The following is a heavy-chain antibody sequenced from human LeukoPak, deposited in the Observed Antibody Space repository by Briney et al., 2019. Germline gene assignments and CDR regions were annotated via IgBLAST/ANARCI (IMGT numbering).Heavy chain of an antibody. CDR1: GFTFSSYE. CDR3: ARGDRYCSGGSCYSGDAFDI. J-gene: IGHJ3*02. CDR2: ISSSGSTI. Sequence: PGGSLRLSCAASGFTFSSYEMNWVRQPPGKGLEWISSISSSGSTIYYADSVKGRFTISRDNANNSLYLQMNSLIAEDTAVYYCARGDRYCSGGSCYSGDAFDIWGQGTMVTVSS. D-gene: IGHD2-15*01. V-gene: IGHV3-48*03.